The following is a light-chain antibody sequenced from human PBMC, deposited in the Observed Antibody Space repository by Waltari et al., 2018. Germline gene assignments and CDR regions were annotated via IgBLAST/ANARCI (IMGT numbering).Light chain of an antibody. J-gene: IGLJ2*01. V-gene: IGLV2-11*01. CDR2: DVN. Sequence: QSALTQARSVSGSPGQSVAVSCPGTSRDVGAYKYVPWYQQHPGKAPKLIIYDVNKRPSGVPDRFSGSKSGNTASLTISGLQSEDEADYYCCSYAGSYKVLFGGGTKLTVL. CDR1: SRDVGAYKY. CDR3: CSYAGSYKVL.